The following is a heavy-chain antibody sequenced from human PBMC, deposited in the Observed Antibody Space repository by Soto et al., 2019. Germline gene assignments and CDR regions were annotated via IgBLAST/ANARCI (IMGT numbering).Heavy chain of an antibody. CDR1: GYTFTGYY. CDR2: INPNSGGT. Sequence: ASVKVSCKASGYTFTGYYTHWGRQAPGQGLERMGWINPNSGGTNYAQKFQGRVTMTRDTSISTAYMELSRLRSDDTAVYYCARGGYSSSWYSGYYYYGMDVWGHGTTVTVSS. J-gene: IGHJ6*02. V-gene: IGHV1-2*02. CDR3: ARGGYSSSWYSGYYYYGMDV. D-gene: IGHD6-13*01.